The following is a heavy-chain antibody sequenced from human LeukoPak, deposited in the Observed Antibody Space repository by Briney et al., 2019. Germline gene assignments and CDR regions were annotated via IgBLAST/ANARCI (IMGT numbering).Heavy chain of an antibody. CDR1: GYTFASYD. V-gene: IGHV1-8*03. D-gene: IGHD3-3*01. CDR2: MNPNSGNT. J-gene: IGHJ4*02. CDR3: ARGGPFWMASFDY. Sequence: ASVKVSCKASGYTFASYDINWVRQATGQGLEWMGWMNPNSGNTGYAQKFQGRVTITRNTSISTAYMELSSLRSEDTAVYYCARGGPFWMASFDYWGQGTLVTVSS.